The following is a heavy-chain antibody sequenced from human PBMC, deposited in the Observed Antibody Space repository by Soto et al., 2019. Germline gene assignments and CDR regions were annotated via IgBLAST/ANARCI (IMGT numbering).Heavy chain of an antibody. Sequence: QVQLQESGPGLVKPSQTLSLTCTVSGGSISSGGYYWSWIRQHPGKGLEWIAYIYYSGSTYYNPSLRSRVTISLDTSKNQFSLKLSSLTAADTAVYYCARGRAGFVWRGRNDNWFDPWGHGTMFTVSS. CDR3: ARGRAGFVWRGRNDNWFDP. J-gene: IGHJ5*02. V-gene: IGHV4-31*03. CDR2: IYYSGST. D-gene: IGHD3-16*01. CDR1: GGSISSGGYY.